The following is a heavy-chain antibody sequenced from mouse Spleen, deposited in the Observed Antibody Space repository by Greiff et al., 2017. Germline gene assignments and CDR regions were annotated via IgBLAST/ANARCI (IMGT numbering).Heavy chain of an antibody. CDR2: ISSGSSTI. J-gene: IGHJ2*01. Sequence: EVKLMESGGGLVKPGGSLKLSCAASGFTFSDYGMHWVRQAPEKGVEWVAYISSGSSTIYYADTVKGRFTISRDNAKNTLFLQMTSLRSEDTAMYYCARGGGLDYWGQGTTLTVSS. CDR1: GFTFSDYG. V-gene: IGHV5-17*01. CDR3: ARGGGLDY.